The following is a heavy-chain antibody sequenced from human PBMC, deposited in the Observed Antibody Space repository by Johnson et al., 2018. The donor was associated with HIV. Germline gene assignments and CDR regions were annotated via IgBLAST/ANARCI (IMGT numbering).Heavy chain of an antibody. CDR3: ARAAYSGSHHDAFDI. Sequence: QMLLVESGGGLVKPGGSLRLSCAASGFTFSDYYMSWIRQAPGKGLEWVSYISSSGSTIYYADSVKGRFTISRDNAKNSLYLQMHSLRAEDTAVYYCARAAYSGSHHDAFDIWGQGTMVTVSS. CDR2: ISSSGSTI. CDR1: GFTFSDYY. J-gene: IGHJ3*02. V-gene: IGHV3-11*04. D-gene: IGHD1-26*01.